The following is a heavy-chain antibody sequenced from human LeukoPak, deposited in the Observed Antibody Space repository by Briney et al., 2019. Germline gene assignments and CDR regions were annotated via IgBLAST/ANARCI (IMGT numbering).Heavy chain of an antibody. CDR3: AKGAGGSYGLYYFDY. V-gene: IGHV3-23*01. J-gene: IGHJ4*02. CDR2: IIASGGTT. CDR1: GFTFKSYA. D-gene: IGHD3-10*01. Sequence: PGGSLRLSCAASGFTFKSYAMSWVRQAPGKGLEWVSSIIASGGTTYYADSVKGRFTISRDNSKNTVYLQMNTLRAEDTAVYYCAKGAGGSYGLYYFDYWGQGALVTVSS.